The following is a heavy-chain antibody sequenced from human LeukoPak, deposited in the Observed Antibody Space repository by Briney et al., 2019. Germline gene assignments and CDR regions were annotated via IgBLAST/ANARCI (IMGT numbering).Heavy chain of an antibody. V-gene: IGHV1-8*01. CDR1: GYPFTSYE. Sequence: EASVKVSCKTSGYPFTSYEINWVRQAAGQGLEWMGWVHPDTGYADYAQKFQGRVTMTSDTSLSTAYMELSSLRSDDTAVYFCARGPRNDPWGQGTLVTVSS. J-gene: IGHJ5*02. CDR3: ARGPRNDP. CDR2: VHPDTGYA. D-gene: IGHD1-14*01.